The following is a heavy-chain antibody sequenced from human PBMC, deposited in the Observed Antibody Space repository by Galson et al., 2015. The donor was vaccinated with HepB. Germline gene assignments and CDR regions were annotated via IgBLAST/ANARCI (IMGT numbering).Heavy chain of an antibody. V-gene: IGHV1-2*02. CDR2: INPKSGGT. CDR3: ARDQHSTSSYYYYYYGMDV. J-gene: IGHJ6*02. Sequence: SVKVSCKASGYTFSDYYMHWVRQAPGHGLEWMGWINPKSGGTNFARKFQGRVTMTRDTSIRTAFMELSRLRSDDTAVYYCARDQHSTSSYYYYYYGMDVWGQGTTVTVSS. CDR1: GYTFSDYY. D-gene: IGHD2-2*01.